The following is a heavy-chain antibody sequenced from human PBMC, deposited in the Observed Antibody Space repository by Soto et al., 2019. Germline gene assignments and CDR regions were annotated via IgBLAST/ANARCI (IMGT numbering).Heavy chain of an antibody. V-gene: IGHV1-18*01. D-gene: IGHD3-16*01. Sequence: GASVKVCCKDSGYIFVNYGIAWVRQAPGKGLEWMGWNSPYSGNTHYASKVQGRLTMTTDTSTSTAYMDLGSLTSGDTSLYYCAMVDNYVTPTPQDVWGQGTTVTVSS. CDR3: AMVDNYVTPTPQDV. J-gene: IGHJ6*02. CDR1: GYIFVNYG. CDR2: NSPYSGNT.